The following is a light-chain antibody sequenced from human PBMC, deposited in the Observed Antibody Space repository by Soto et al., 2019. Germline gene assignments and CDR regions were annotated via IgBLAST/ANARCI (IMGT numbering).Light chain of an antibody. Sequence: IKLTQSPPTLSLSPGEKATLSCRARQRISSNLAWYQQKPGQAPRLLIYGASTRATGIPARFSGSGSGTEFTLTISSLESEDFAVYYCQQYNNWPRTFGQGTKVDIK. CDR1: QRISSN. V-gene: IGKV3D-15*01. CDR3: QQYNNWPRT. J-gene: IGKJ1*01. CDR2: GAS.